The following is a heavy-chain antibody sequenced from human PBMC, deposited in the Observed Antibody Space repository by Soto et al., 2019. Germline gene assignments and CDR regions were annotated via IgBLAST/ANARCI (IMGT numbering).Heavy chain of an antibody. CDR1: GGTFSTYA. V-gene: IGHV1-69*13. Sequence: ASVKVSCKACGGTFSTYAIDWVRRAPGQGLEWMGGIIPLVGTAKYAQNFQGRITITADESTDTAYMELRSLRSQDTAVYYCARGVNYHSTGYFYLCWGQGRLV. CDR2: IIPLVGTA. D-gene: IGHD3-22*01. J-gene: IGHJ3*01. CDR3: ARGVNYHSTGYFYLC.